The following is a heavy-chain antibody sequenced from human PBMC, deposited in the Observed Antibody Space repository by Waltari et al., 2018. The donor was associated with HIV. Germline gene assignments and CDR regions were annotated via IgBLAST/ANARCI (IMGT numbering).Heavy chain of an antibody. CDR3: ARPSRGYDSSGYWVDY. Sequence: EVQLVQSGAEVKKPGESLKISCKGSGYSFTSYWIGWVSQMPGKGLEWMGSIYPCNSDTRYSPSFQGQVTISADKAIRTAYLQWSSLKASGTGMYYCARPSRGYDSSGYWVDYWGQGTLVTVSS. D-gene: IGHD3-22*01. CDR2: IYPCNSDT. CDR1: GYSFTSYW. J-gene: IGHJ4*02. V-gene: IGHV5-51*03.